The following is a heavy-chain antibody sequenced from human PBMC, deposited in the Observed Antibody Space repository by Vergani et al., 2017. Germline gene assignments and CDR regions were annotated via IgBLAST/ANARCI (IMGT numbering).Heavy chain of an antibody. J-gene: IGHJ5*02. CDR3: ARCFRDEGMIYGGTVENWFDP. D-gene: IGHD3-16*01. CDR1: GASVNSYY. Sequence: QVKLQESGPGLVKPSETLSLTCTVSGASVNSYYWSWIRQTPGTGLEWIGSIYYSENKFYNPSLESRVTLSIDTTKNQFSLKLKSVTAADTAVYYCARCFRDEGMIYGGTVENWFDPWGQGTLVTVSS. V-gene: IGHV4-59*04. CDR2: IYYSENK.